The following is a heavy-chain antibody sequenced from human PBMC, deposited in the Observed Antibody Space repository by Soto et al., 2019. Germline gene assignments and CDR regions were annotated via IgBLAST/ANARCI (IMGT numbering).Heavy chain of an antibody. CDR1: GFTFYSFS. CDR3: VRDIGQYFRSGYMDV. V-gene: IGHV3-21*01. Sequence: EVQLVESGGGLVKPGESLRLSCAASGFTFYSFSMNWVRQAAGRGPEWVSSIDTTSNYIYYADSVRVRFTISRDNAKDSLYLQMYSLRAEDTAVYYSVRDIGQYFRSGYMDVWGRGTTVTVSS. CDR2: IDTTSNYI. D-gene: IGHD3-9*01. J-gene: IGHJ6*03.